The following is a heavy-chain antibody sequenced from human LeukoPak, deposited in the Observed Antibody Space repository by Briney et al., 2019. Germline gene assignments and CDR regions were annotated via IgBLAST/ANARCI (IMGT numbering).Heavy chain of an antibody. CDR3: ARHSYSSGWYEKNY. Sequence: GESLKISCKGSGYSFSSHWIGWVRQMPGKGLEWMGIIYPGDSDTRYSPSFQGQVTISADKSISTAYLQWSSLKASDTAMYYCARHSYSSGWYEKNYWGQGTLVTVSS. J-gene: IGHJ4*02. V-gene: IGHV5-51*01. CDR2: IYPGDSDT. CDR1: GYSFSSHW. D-gene: IGHD6-19*01.